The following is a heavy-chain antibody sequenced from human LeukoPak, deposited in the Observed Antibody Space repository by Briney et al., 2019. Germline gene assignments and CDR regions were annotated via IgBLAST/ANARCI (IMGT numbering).Heavy chain of an antibody. V-gene: IGHV4-34*01. D-gene: IGHD3-22*01. Sequence: SETLSLTCAVYGGSFSGYYWSWIRQPPGKGLEWIGEINHSGSTNYNPSLKSRVTISVDTSKNQFSLKLSSVTAADTAMYYCARDRPNVDSTGYFSRHDAFDIWGQGTMVTVSS. CDR1: GGSFSGYY. CDR2: INHSGST. J-gene: IGHJ3*02. CDR3: ARDRPNVDSTGYFSRHDAFDI.